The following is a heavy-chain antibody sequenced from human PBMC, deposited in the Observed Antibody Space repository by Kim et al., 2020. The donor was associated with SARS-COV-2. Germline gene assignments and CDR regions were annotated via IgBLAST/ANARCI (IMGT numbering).Heavy chain of an antibody. CDR3: ARSLDCSSTSCHSEDAFDI. Sequence: GGSLRRSCAASGFTFSSYGMHWVRQAPGKGLEWVAVIWYDGSNKYYADSVKGRFTISRDNSKNTLYLQMNSLRAEDTAVYYCARSLDCSSTSCHSEDAFDIWGQGTMVTVSS. D-gene: IGHD2-2*01. V-gene: IGHV3-33*01. CDR2: IWYDGSNK. J-gene: IGHJ3*02. CDR1: GFTFSSYG.